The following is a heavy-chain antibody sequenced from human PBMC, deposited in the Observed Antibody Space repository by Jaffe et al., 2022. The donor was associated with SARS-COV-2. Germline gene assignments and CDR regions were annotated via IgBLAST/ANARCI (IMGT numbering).Heavy chain of an antibody. D-gene: IGHD6-13*01. CDR2: ISAYNGNT. Sequence: QVQLVQSGAEVKKPGASVKVSCKASGYTFTSYGISWVRQAPGQGLEWMGWISAYNGNTNYAQKLQGRVTMTTDTSTSTAYMELRSLRSDDTAVYYCARDHVGIAAAGRRGWFDPWGQGTLVTVSS. CDR3: ARDHVGIAAAGRRGWFDP. J-gene: IGHJ5*02. CDR1: GYTFTSYG. V-gene: IGHV1-18*01.